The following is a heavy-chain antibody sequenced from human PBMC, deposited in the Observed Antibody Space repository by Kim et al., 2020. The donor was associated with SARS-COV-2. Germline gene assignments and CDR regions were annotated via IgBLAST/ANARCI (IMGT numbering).Heavy chain of an antibody. Sequence: SLKSRVTISVYTSKNQFSLKLSSVTAADTAVYYCARDGGNYYDSSGYYDYWGQGTLVTVSS. V-gene: IGHV4-59*01. J-gene: IGHJ4*02. CDR3: ARDGGNYYDSSGYYDY. D-gene: IGHD3-22*01.